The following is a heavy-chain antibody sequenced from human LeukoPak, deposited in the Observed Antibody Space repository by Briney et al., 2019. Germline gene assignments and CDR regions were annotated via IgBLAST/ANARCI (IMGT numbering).Heavy chain of an antibody. CDR2: IYYSGST. CDR3: ARAWGSYYDFWSGYYADSGAFDI. CDR1: GGSISSYY. Sequence: SETLSLTCTVSGGSISSYYWSWIRRPPGKGLEWIGYIYYSGSTNYNPSLKSRVTISVDTSKNQFSLKLSSVTAADTAVYYCARAWGSYYDFWSGYYADSGAFDIWGQGTMVTVSS. J-gene: IGHJ3*02. V-gene: IGHV4-59*01. D-gene: IGHD3-3*01.